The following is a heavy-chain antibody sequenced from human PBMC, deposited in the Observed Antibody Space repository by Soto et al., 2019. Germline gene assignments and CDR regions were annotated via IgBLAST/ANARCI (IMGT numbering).Heavy chain of an antibody. CDR3: ARDKSQNYGTQDASSWFHP. CDR1: GFSFSDYF. CDR2: INPSGDSR. D-gene: IGHD4-17*01. V-gene: IGHV1-46*01. Sequence: SSVQVSCKASGFSFSDYFMHWVRQAPGQGLEWMGIINPSGDSRNYAQKFQGRVTITRDTSTSTVYMDLSSLRYEDTAVYYCARDKSQNYGTQDASSWFHPWGQGTPVTVAS. J-gene: IGHJ5*02.